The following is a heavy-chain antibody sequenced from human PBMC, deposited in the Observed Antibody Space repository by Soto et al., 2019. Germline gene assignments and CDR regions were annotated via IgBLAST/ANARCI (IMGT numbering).Heavy chain of an antibody. J-gene: IGHJ6*04. D-gene: IGHD1-1*01. CDR1: GFSLSNGRMG. CDR2: FFSDVER. V-gene: IGHV2-26*03. CDR3: ARVNAGSDSRYYDREV. Sequence: SGPTLVNPTETLTLTCTISGFSLSNGRMGVSWIRQPPGRALEWLAHFFSDVERSYSTSMQSRLTMSQDTSGTQVVLTMTNMDLQLTGTYFCARVNAGSDSRYYDREVWGTGTPVAVSS.